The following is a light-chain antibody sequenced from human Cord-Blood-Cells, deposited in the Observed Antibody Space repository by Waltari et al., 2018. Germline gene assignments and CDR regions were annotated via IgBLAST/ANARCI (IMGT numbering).Light chain of an antibody. V-gene: IGLV2-14*01. CDR1: SSDVGGYNY. CDR3: SSYTSSSTV. Sequence: QSALTQPASVSGSPGQSITISCTGTSSDVGGYNYVSWSQQHPSKAPKPMIYDVSKRPSGVSSRFAGSKSGNTASLTISGLQAEDEADYYCSSYTSSSTVFGGGTKLTVL. CDR2: DVS. J-gene: IGLJ3*02.